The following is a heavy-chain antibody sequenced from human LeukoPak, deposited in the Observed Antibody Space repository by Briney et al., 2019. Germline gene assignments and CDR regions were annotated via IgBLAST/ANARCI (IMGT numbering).Heavy chain of an antibody. CDR1: GYTFTRHG. D-gene: IGHD3-10*01. Sequence: ASVKVSGKAFGYTFTRHGITWVRQAPGQGLEWMGWISTYNGDTAYAQELQGRVTMTTDASTTTAYMELRSLRFDDTAVYYCARDEGRVSGSYNPWGQGTLVIVSS. J-gene: IGHJ5*02. CDR2: ISTYNGDT. V-gene: IGHV1-18*01. CDR3: ARDEGRVSGSYNP.